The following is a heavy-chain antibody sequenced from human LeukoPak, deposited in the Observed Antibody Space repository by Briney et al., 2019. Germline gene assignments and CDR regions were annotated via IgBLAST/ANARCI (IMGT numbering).Heavy chain of an antibody. CDR2: ISAYNGNT. CDR3: AREGRQWLAPGPDAFDI. J-gene: IGHJ3*02. Sequence: ASVKVSCKASGYTFTSYGISWVRQAPGQGLEWMGWISAYNGNTNYAQKLQGRVTMTTDTSTSTAYMELRSLRSDDTAVYYCAREGRQWLAPGPDAFDIWGQGTMVTVSS. V-gene: IGHV1-18*01. CDR1: GYTFTSYG. D-gene: IGHD6-19*01.